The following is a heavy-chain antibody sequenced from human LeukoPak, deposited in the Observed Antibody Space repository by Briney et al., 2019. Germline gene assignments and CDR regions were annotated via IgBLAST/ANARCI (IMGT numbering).Heavy chain of an antibody. CDR3: ARIGGNYVGY. V-gene: IGHV4-38-2*02. Sequence: SETLSLTCTVSGYSISSGYYWGWIRQPPGKGLEWIGNIYHSGSTYYNPSLKSRVTISVDTSKNQFSLKLSSVTAADTAVYCCARIGGNYVGYWGQGTLVTVSS. CDR2: IYHSGST. CDR1: GYSISSGYY. D-gene: IGHD2-15*01. J-gene: IGHJ4*02.